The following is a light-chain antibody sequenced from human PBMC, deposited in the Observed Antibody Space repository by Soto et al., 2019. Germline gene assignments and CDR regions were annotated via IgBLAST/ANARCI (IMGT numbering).Light chain of an antibody. Sequence: QSALTQPASVSGSPGQSITISCTGTSSDVGSYNFVSWYQQHPGKPPKLMISEVNNRPSGVSNRSSGSKSGNTASLTISGLQAQGEADDYCSSYTGTSPPLVFGGGTKETVL. J-gene: IGLJ3*02. CDR1: SSDVGSYNF. V-gene: IGLV2-14*02. CDR2: EVN. CDR3: SSYTGTSPPLV.